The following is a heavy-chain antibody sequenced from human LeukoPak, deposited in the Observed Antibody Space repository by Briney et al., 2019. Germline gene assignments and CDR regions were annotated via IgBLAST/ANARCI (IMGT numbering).Heavy chain of an antibody. CDR3: AGALWFGELTD. CDR2: IYSGGST. V-gene: IGHV3-66*01. D-gene: IGHD3-10*01. CDR1: GFTVSSNY. Sequence: PGGSLRLSCAASGFTVSSNYMSWVRQAPGKGLEWVSVIYSGGSTYYADSVKGRFTISRDNSKNSLYLQMNSLRAEDTAVYYCAGALWFGELTDWGQGTLVTVSS. J-gene: IGHJ4*02.